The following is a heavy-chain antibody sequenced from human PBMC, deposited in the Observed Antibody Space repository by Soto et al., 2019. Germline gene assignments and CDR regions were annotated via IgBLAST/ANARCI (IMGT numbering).Heavy chain of an antibody. CDR3: ATTLPQSGSSFFSWFEP. J-gene: IGHJ5*02. Sequence: GESLKISCNASGYSFTMKCISLVLQMPGKGLEWMWRIDPTDSYTNYSPSFQGHVTISVDKSSSTAYVQWSSLKASDTAMYYCATTLPQSGSSFFSWFEPWGQGTLVTVYS. D-gene: IGHD1-26*01. V-gene: IGHV5-10-1*01. CDR1: GYSFTMKC. CDR2: IDPTDSYT.